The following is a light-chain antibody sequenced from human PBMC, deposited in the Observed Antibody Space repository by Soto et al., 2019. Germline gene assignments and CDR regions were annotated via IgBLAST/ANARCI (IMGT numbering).Light chain of an antibody. CDR2: DVS. V-gene: IGLV2-14*01. CDR3: SSYTSSSTRV. J-gene: IGLJ2*01. CDR1: SSDVGGYNY. Sequence: QSALTQPAFVSGSPGQSITISCTGTSSDVGGYNYVSWYQQHPGKAPKLMIYDVSNRPSGVSNRFSGSKPGNTASLTISGLQAEDEADYYCSSYTSSSTRVFGGGTKLTVL.